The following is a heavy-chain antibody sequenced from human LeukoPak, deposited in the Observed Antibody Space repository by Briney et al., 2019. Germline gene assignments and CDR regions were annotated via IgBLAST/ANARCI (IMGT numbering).Heavy chain of an antibody. V-gene: IGHV4-34*01. CDR1: GGSFGGYY. CDR3: AREAFCGGDCYSGFDY. Sequence: SETLSLTCAVYGGSFGGYYWSWIRQPPGKGLEWVGEINHSGSTNYNPSLKSRVTISVDTSKNQFSLKLSSVTAADTAVYYCAREAFCGGDCYSGFDYWGQGTLVTVSS. J-gene: IGHJ4*02. CDR2: INHSGST. D-gene: IGHD2-21*02.